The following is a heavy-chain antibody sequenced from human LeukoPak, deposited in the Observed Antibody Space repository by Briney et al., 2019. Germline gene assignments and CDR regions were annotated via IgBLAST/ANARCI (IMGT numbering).Heavy chain of an antibody. J-gene: IGHJ3*02. D-gene: IGHD6-6*01. CDR1: GFTFSSYA. V-gene: IGHV3-48*03. Sequence: GGSLRLSCVASGFTFSSYAMSWVRQAPGKGLEWVSYISSSGNTISYADSVKGRFTISRDNAKNSLYLQVISLRAEDTAVYYCARGPSIAARYDAFDIWGQGTMVTVSS. CDR3: ARGPSIAARYDAFDI. CDR2: ISSSGNTI.